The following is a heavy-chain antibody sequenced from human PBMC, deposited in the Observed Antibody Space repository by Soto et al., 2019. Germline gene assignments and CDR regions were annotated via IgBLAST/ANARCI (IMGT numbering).Heavy chain of an antibody. V-gene: IGHV1-2*02. CDR1: GYTFTGYY. D-gene: IGHD5-12*01. CDR3: ARANSGDDDEFDY. Sequence: ALVKVSCKASGYTFTGYYIHWVRQAPGQGLEWMGWVSPNSGGADYAQKFQGRVTMTRDTSVSSAYMELSSLTSDDKAVYYCARANSGDDDEFDYWGQGTPVTVSS. J-gene: IGHJ4*02. CDR2: VSPNSGGA.